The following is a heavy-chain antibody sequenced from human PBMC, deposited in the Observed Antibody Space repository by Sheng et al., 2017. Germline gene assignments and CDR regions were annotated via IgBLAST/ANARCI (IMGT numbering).Heavy chain of an antibody. CDR2: IIPIFGTA. J-gene: IGHJ5*02. D-gene: IGHD1-26*01. V-gene: IGHV1-69*01. CDR1: GGTFSSYA. Sequence: QVQLVQSGAEVKKPGSSVKVSCKASGGTFSSYAISWVRQAPGQGLEWMGGIIPIFGTANYAQKFQGRVTITADESTSTAYMELSSLRSEDTAVYYCARAALGATTPDLNWFDPWGQGTLVTVSS. CDR3: ARAALGATTPDLNWFDP.